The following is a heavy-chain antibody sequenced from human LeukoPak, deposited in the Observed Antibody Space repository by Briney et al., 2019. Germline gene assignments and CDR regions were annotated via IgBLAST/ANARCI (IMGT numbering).Heavy chain of an antibody. V-gene: IGHV2-70*04. J-gene: IGHJ4*02. CDR1: GFSLSTSGMR. Sequence: SGPALVKPTQTLTLTCTFSGFSLSTSGMRVSWIRQPPGKALEWLARIDWDDDKFYSTSLKPRLTISKDTSKNQVVLTMTNMDPVDTATYYCARISRLYYFDYWGQGTLVTVSS. CDR2: IDWDDDK. CDR3: ARISRLYYFDY.